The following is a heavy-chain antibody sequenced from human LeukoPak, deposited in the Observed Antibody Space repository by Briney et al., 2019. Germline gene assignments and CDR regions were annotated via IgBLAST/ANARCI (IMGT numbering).Heavy chain of an antibody. J-gene: IGHJ4*02. CDR3: ARGGDFWSGYVDY. D-gene: IGHD3-3*01. V-gene: IGHV3-53*01. CDR2: IYSGGST. Sequence: RGSLRLSCAASGFTFRSHAMSWVRRAPGRGLEWVSVIYSGGSTYYADSVKGRFTISRDNSKNTLYLQMNSLRAEDTAVYYCARGGDFWSGYVDYWGQGTLVTVSS. CDR1: GFTFRSHA.